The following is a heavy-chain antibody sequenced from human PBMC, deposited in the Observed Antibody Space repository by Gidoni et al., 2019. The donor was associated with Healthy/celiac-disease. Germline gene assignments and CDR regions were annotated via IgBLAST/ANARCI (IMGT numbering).Heavy chain of an antibody. J-gene: IGHJ5*02. Sequence: EVQLVASGGGLVQPGGSLRLSCSASGFPFSSYAMHWVSQAPGKGLEYVSAISSNGGSTYYADSVKGRFTISRDNSKNTLYLQMSSLRAEDTAVYYCVKRPGGIPAPWGQGTLVTVSS. CDR1: GFPFSSYA. V-gene: IGHV3-64D*06. D-gene: IGHD1-26*01. CDR2: ISSNGGST. CDR3: VKRPGGIPAP.